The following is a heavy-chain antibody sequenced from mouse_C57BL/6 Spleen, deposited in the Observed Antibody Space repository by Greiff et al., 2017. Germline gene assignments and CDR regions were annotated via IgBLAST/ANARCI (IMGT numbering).Heavy chain of an antibody. J-gene: IGHJ1*03. V-gene: IGHV1-81*01. D-gene: IGHD1-1*01. Sequence: VQLVESGAELARPGASVKLSCKASGYTFTSYGISWVKQRTGQGLEWIGEIYPRSGNTYYNEKFKGKATLTADKSSSTAYMELRSLTSEDSAVYFCAVYGSSYGYFDVWGTGTTVTVSS. CDR3: AVYGSSYGYFDV. CDR1: GYTFTSYG. CDR2: IYPRSGNT.